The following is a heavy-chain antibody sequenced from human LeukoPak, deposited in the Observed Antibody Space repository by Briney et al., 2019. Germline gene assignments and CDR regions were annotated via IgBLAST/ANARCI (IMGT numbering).Heavy chain of an antibody. CDR1: GFTFSRAW. CDR3: TTVGYHDTSGFDN. CDR2: IQSKTDGGST. D-gene: IGHD3-22*01. J-gene: IGHJ4*02. V-gene: IGHV3-15*01. Sequence: GGSLRLSRAASGFTFSRAWMSWVRQAPGKGLEWVGHIQSKTDGGSTAYAAPVKGRFTISRDDSKNMLYLQMHSLKTEDTAVFYCTTVGYHDTSGFDNWGQGTLVTVSS.